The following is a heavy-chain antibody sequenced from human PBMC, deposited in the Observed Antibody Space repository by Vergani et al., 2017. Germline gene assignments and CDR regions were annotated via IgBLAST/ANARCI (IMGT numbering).Heavy chain of an antibody. V-gene: IGHV4-38-2*01. Sequence: QVQLQESGPGLVKPSETLSLTCAVSGYSISSGYYWGWIRQPPGKGLEWIGSIYHSGSTYYNPSLKSRVTISVDTSKNQFSLKLSSVTAADTAVYYCARHAGYSISWIWDYWGQGTLVTVSS. CDR2: IYHSGST. D-gene: IGHD6-13*01. CDR3: ARHAGYSISWIWDY. CDR1: GYSISSGYY. J-gene: IGHJ4*02.